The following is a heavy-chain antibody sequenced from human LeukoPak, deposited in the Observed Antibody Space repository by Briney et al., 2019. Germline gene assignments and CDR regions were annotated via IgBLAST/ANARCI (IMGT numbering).Heavy chain of an antibody. CDR3: ARIGTTVAAGTADY. CDR2: ISGSGDAR. CDR1: GFKFRDYY. Sequence: AGTLRLSCADPGFKFRDYYMGWIRQAPGKRLEWVSYISGSGDARPYADSVKGRFTVSRNNAIDSLYLQMDSLGAEDTAVYYCARIGTTVAAGTADYWGQGTQVTVSS. V-gene: IGHV3-11*01. J-gene: IGHJ4*02. D-gene: IGHD6-13*01.